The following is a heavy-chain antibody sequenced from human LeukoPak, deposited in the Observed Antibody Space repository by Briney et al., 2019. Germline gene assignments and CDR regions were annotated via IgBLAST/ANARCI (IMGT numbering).Heavy chain of an antibody. D-gene: IGHD2-15*01. CDR2: ISSSGIYI. Sequence: GGSLRLSCAASGFTFSRYSMNWVRHAPGKGLEWVSSISSSGIYIYYADSVKGRFTISRDNAKNSLYLQMNSLRADDTAVYYCARDRAPQYCSGGSCYSAFDIWGQGTMVTASS. CDR3: ARDRAPQYCSGGSCYSAFDI. CDR1: GFTFSRYS. V-gene: IGHV3-21*01. J-gene: IGHJ3*02.